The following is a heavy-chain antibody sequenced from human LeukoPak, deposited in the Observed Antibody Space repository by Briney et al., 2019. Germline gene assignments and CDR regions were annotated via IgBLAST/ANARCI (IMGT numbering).Heavy chain of an antibody. Sequence: SETLSLTCTVSGASISSYYWSWIRQPPGKGLEWIGDIYYSGSIKYNPSLKSRATMSVDTSKNQFSLKLSSVTAADTAIYYCARENPSGYYNRPIDYWGQGTLVTVSS. CDR3: ARENPSGYYNRPIDY. D-gene: IGHD3-22*01. CDR2: IYYSGSI. V-gene: IGHV4-59*01. CDR1: GASISSYY. J-gene: IGHJ4*02.